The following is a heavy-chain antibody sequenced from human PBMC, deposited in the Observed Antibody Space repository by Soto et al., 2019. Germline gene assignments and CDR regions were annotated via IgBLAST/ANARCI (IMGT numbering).Heavy chain of an antibody. CDR3: ARVRPGSGYSIWKYYYYGMDV. J-gene: IGHJ6*02. D-gene: IGHD3-22*01. V-gene: IGHV1-18*01. Sequence: GASVKVSCKASGYTFTSYGISWVRQAPGQGLEWMGWISAYNGNTNYAQKLQGRVTMTTDTSTSTAYMELRSLRSDDTAVYYCARVRPGSGYSIWKYYYYGMDVWGQGTTVTVSS. CDR1: GYTFTSYG. CDR2: ISAYNGNT.